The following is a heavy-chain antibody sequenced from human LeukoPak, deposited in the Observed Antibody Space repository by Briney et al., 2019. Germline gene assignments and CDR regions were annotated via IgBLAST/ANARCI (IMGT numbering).Heavy chain of an antibody. D-gene: IGHD6-13*01. J-gene: IGHJ1*01. CDR2: INAGNGNT. CDR3: ATMVSAGTCRYFQH. CDR1: GYIFTTYA. V-gene: IGHV1-3*01. Sequence: ASVKVSCKASGYIFTTYAMHWVRQAPGQSLEWMGWINAGNGNTKYSQKFQGRVTITRDTSANIAYMELSSLRSEDTAVYYCATMVSAGTCRYFQHWGQGTLVTVSS.